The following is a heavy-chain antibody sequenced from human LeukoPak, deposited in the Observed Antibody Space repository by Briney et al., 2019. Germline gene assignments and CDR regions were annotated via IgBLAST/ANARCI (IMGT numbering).Heavy chain of an antibody. CDR2: INPNSGGT. D-gene: IGHD3-10*01. V-gene: IGHV1-2*02. CDR3: ARVPEPNRSRVRGARGAWFDP. Sequence: ASVKVSCKASGYTFTGYYMHWVRQAPGQGLDWMGWINPNSGGTNYAQKFQGRVTMTRDTSISTAYMELSRLRSDDTAVYYCARVPEPNRSRVRGARGAWFDPWGQGTLVTVSS. CDR1: GYTFTGYY. J-gene: IGHJ5*02.